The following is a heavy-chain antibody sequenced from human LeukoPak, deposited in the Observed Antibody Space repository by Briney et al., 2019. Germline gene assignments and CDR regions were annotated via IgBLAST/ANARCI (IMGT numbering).Heavy chain of an antibody. V-gene: IGHV3-20*04. J-gene: IGHJ3*02. Sequence: TGGSLRLSCAASGFTFDDYCMSWVRQAPGKGLEWVSCINWNGGSTYYADSVNGRFTISRDNAKNALYLQMNSLRGEDTALYYCARVGFTRDAFDIWGQGTMVTVSS. CDR1: GFTFDDYC. CDR2: INWNGGST. CDR3: ARVGFTRDAFDI.